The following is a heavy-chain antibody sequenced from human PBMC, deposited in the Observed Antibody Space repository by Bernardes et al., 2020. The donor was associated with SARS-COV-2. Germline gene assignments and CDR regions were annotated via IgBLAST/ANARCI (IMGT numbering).Heavy chain of an antibody. Sequence: GGSLRLSCAASGFTFSSSGMHWVRQAPGKGLEWMAAIWYDGSNKYYADSVKGRFTISRDNSKNTLYLQMNSLRAEETAVYYCARGDNGAFDYWGQGTLVTVSS. CDR2: IWYDGSNK. CDR3: ARGDNGAFDY. V-gene: IGHV3-33*01. CDR1: GFTFSSSG. J-gene: IGHJ4*02. D-gene: IGHD1-1*01.